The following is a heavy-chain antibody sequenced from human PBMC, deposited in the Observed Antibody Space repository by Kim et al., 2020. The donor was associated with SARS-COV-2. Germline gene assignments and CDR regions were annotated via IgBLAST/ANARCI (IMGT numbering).Heavy chain of an antibody. V-gene: IGHV1-69*01. Sequence: AQKFQGRVTITADESTSTAYMELSSLRSEDTAVYYCARGGVIWGGNWFDPWGQGTLVTVSS. D-gene: IGHD3-10*01. CDR3: ARGGVIWGGNWFDP. J-gene: IGHJ5*02.